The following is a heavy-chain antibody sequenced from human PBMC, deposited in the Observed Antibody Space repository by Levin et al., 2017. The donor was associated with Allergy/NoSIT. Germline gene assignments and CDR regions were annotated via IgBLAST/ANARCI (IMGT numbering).Heavy chain of an antibody. D-gene: IGHD3-3*01. CDR3: ARRRVPEIRFLETKTGYYDYGMDV. CDR1: GFTVSNYA. J-gene: IGHJ6*02. CDR2: VSAGVLIT. V-gene: IGHV3-23*01. Sequence: GGSLRLSCAASGFTVSNYAMTWVRQAPGKGLEWVSTVSAGVLITYYADSVKGRFTISRDNAKNSLYLQMNSLRDEDTAVYYCARRRVPEIRFLETKTGYYDYGMDVWGQGTTVTVSS.